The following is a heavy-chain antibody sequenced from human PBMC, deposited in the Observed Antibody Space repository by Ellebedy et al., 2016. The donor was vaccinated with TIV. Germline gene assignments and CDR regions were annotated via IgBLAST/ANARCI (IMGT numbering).Heavy chain of an antibody. CDR3: ARGSVVTGADS. V-gene: IGHV3-7*03. D-gene: IGHD2-21*02. CDR2: IKQDEGEK. Sequence: GESLKISCAASGFTFSSYWMSWVRQAPGKGLEWVANIKQDEGEKYYVDSVKGRFAISRDNAKNSLYLQMNSLRREDTAIYYCARGSVVTGADSWGQGTLVTVSS. J-gene: IGHJ4*02. CDR1: GFTFSSYW.